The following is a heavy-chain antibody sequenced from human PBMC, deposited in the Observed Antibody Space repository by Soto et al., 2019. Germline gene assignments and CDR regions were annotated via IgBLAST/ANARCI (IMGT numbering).Heavy chain of an antibody. D-gene: IGHD6-19*01. CDR1: GYIFTNYG. V-gene: IGHV1-18*04. J-gene: IGHJ5*02. Sequence: VASVKVSCKASGYIFTNYGISWVRQAPGQGLEWMGWISAYNGNTDYAQKFQGRVTMATDTSTNTAYMELRSLRSDDTAVYYCARDRLVSSGWYILGDYNWFDPWGQGTQVTVSS. CDR2: ISAYNGNT. CDR3: ARDRLVSSGWYILGDYNWFDP.